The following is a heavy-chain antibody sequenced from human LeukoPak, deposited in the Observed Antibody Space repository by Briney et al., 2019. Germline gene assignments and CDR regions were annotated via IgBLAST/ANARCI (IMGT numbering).Heavy chain of an antibody. V-gene: IGHV4-34*01. D-gene: IGHD6-13*01. Sequence: SETLSLTCAVHGGSFIDYYWTWIRQHPGKWLEWIGEINHSGSTNYNPSLKSRVTISVDTSKNHFSLRLNSLTAADTAVYYCARGKRYSSSWNFSYLDYWGQGTLVTVSS. CDR1: GGSFIDYY. J-gene: IGHJ4*02. CDR2: INHSGST. CDR3: ARGKRYSSSWNFSYLDY.